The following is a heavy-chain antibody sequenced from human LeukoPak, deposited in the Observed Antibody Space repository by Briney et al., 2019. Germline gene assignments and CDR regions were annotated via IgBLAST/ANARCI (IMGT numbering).Heavy chain of an antibody. D-gene: IGHD6-13*01. CDR1: GFTFSSYW. Sequence: PGGSLRLSCEASGFTFSSYWMHWVRQAPGKGLVWVSRINSDESTTNYADSVKGRFTISRDNAKNTLYLHMDSLRAEDTAVYYCVRESGAAADYWGQGTLVTVSS. CDR3: VRESGAAADY. J-gene: IGHJ4*02. V-gene: IGHV3-74*01. CDR2: INSDESTT.